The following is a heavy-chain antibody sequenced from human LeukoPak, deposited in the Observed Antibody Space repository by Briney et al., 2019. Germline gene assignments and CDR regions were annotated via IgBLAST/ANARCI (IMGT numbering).Heavy chain of an antibody. CDR2: IYYSGST. D-gene: IGHD2-2*01. Sequence: PSETLSLTCTVSGGSISSYYWSWIRQPPGKGLEWIGYIYYSGSTNYNPSLRSRVTISVDTSKNQFSLKLSSVTAADTAVYYCARARCSSTSCYAVRFYYFDYWGQGTLVTVSS. J-gene: IGHJ4*02. CDR3: ARARCSSTSCYAVRFYYFDY. CDR1: GGSISSYY. V-gene: IGHV4-59*01.